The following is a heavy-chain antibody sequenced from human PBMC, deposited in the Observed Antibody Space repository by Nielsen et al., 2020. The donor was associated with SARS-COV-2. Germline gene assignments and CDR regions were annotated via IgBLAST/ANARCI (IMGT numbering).Heavy chain of an antibody. D-gene: IGHD5/OR15-5a*01. V-gene: IGHV3-53*05. CDR3: AKDLSISRINYYYYGMDV. CDR2: IYSGGST. J-gene: IGHJ6*02. Sequence: GGSLRLSCAASGFTVSSNYMSWVRQAPGKGLEWVSVIYSGGSTYYADSVKGRFTISRDNSKNTLYLQMNSLRAEDTAVYYCAKDLSISRINYYYYGMDVWGQGTTVTVSS. CDR1: GFTVSSNY.